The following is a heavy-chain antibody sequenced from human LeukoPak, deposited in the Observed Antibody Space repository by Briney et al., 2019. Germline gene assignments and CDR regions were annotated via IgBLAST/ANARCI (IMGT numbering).Heavy chain of an antibody. CDR3: GKHAKRDILAGYYQGYYFDY. J-gene: IGHJ4*02. Sequence: SETLSLTCTVSGGSISSYYWSWIRQPPGKGLEWIGYIYYSGSTNYNPSLKSRVTISVDTSKNQFSLKLSSVTAADTAVYYCGKHAKRDILAGYYQGYYFDYWGQGTLVTVPS. CDR2: IYYSGST. V-gene: IGHV4-59*08. CDR1: GGSISSYY. D-gene: IGHD3-9*01.